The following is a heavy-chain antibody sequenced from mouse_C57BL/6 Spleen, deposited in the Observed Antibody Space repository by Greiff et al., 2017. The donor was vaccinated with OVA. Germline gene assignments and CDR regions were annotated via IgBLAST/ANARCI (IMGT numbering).Heavy chain of an antibody. Sequence: QVQLQQPGAELVKPGASVKLSCKASGYPFPSYWMPWVKQRPGQGLEWIGMIHPNSGSPNYNEKLKSKATLPVDKSSSPAYMEHSSLTSEDAAVYCCGRADSPDWGKGTLVTVSA. CDR3: GRADSPD. CDR2: IHPNSGSP. CDR1: GYPFPSYW. J-gene: IGHJ3*01. V-gene: IGHV1-64*01.